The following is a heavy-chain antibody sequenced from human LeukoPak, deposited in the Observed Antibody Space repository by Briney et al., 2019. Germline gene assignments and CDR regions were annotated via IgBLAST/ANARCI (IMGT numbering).Heavy chain of an antibody. J-gene: IGHJ4*02. CDR2: ISYDGSNK. V-gene: IGHV3-30*03. CDR3: ARDPGIAVAGTF. Sequence: LSLTCTVSGGSISSYYWSWVRQAPGKGLEWVAVISYDGSNKYYADSVKGRFTISRDNSKNTLYLQMNSLRAEDTAVYYCARDPGIAVAGTFWGQGTLVTVSS. D-gene: IGHD6-19*01. CDR1: GGSISSYY.